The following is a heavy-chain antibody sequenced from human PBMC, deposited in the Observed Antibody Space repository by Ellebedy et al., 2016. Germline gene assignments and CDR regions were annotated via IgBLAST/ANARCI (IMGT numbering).Heavy chain of an antibody. CDR2: ISNSGRT. Sequence: SETLSLTCTVSGGSINNYYWSWIRQAPGKGLEWIGYISNSGRTNYNPSLDSRVTISVDTSKNQFFLKLNSITAADTAVYHCTRGLTGYLNWFDPWGQGILVTVSS. CDR3: TRGLTGYLNWFDP. D-gene: IGHD3-9*01. CDR1: GGSINNYY. J-gene: IGHJ5*02. V-gene: IGHV4-59*01.